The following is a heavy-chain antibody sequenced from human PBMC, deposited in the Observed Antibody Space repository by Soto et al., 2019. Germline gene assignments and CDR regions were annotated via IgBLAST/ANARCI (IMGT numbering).Heavy chain of an antibody. CDR3: ARDIAARLKFYNWFDP. J-gene: IGHJ5*02. CDR1: GGSISSGGYY. Sequence: QVQLQESGPGLVKPSQTLSLTCTVSGGSISSGGYYWSWIRQHPGKGLEWIGSSYYSGRTYYNPSLNRRVTISEDTSKNQFSLKLSSVTAADTAVYYCARDIAARLKFYNWFDPWGQGTLVTVSS. CDR2: SYYSGRT. D-gene: IGHD6-6*01. V-gene: IGHV4-31*03.